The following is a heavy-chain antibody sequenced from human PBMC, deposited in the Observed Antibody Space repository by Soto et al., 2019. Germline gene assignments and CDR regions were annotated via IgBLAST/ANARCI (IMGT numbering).Heavy chain of an antibody. CDR1: GSTFSSYD. V-gene: IGHV3-30-3*01. CDR2: ISPDGNNA. J-gene: IGHJ3*02. CDR3: VRGPRHGAFDI. Sequence: QVQLVESGGDVVQPGRSLRLSCAASGSTFSSYDIHWVRQAPGKGLEWVAHISPDGNNAYYADSVKGRVTISRDNAGNTVHLQANSLRPEDTAVYHGVRGPRHGAFDIWGQGTLVTVSS.